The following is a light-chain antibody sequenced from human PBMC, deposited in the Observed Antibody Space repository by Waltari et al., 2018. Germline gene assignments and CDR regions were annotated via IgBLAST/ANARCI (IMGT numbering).Light chain of an antibody. J-gene: IGLJ3*02. CDR2: EDN. Sequence: FLLTQPHSVSESPGQTVIISCTRSTGSLVTTYVQWYQQRPGSAPTLVIYEDNKRPSGVPDRFSASIDSSSNSASLSISGLRSEDEADYYCQSYDTINWVFGGGTRLTVL. V-gene: IGLV6-57*03. CDR1: TGSLVTTY. CDR3: QSYDTINWV.